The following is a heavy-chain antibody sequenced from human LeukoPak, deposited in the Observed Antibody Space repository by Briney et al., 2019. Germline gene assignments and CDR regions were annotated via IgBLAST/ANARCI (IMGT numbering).Heavy chain of an antibody. CDR1: GFTFSTYG. D-gene: IGHD6-13*01. Sequence: GGSLRLSCAASGFTFSTYGMTWVRRAPGRGLEWVSTISGSGGGTWYTDSVKGRFTISIDNSKNTLYLQMNSLRAEDTALYYCARGQPPSYYDMDVWGQGTTVTVSS. CDR2: ISGSGGGT. CDR3: ARGQPPSYYDMDV. J-gene: IGHJ6*02. V-gene: IGHV3-23*01.